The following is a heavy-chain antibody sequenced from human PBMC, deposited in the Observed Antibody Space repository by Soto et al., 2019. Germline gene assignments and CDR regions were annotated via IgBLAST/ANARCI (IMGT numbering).Heavy chain of an antibody. CDR1: GFTFSGYS. D-gene: IGHD4-17*01. Sequence: GGSLRLSCAASGFTFSGYSMNWVRQAPGKGLEWVSSISSSSSYIYYADSVKGRFTISRDNAKNSLYLQMNSLRAEDTAVYYCARVNDCGDYFRSAGHAFDIWGQGTMVTVSS. J-gene: IGHJ3*02. CDR3: ARVNDCGDYFRSAGHAFDI. V-gene: IGHV3-21*01. CDR2: ISSSSSYI.